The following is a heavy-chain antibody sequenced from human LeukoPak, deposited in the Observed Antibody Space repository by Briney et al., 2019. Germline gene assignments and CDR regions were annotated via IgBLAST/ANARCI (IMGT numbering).Heavy chain of an antibody. CDR3: ARPRRNSGTAVFDY. Sequence: ASVKVSCKASGYTFTSYGISWVRQAPGQGLEWMGWISAYNGNTNYAQKLQGRVTMTTDTSTSTAYMELRSLRSEDTAVYYCARPRRNSGTAVFDYWGQGTLVTVSS. D-gene: IGHD1-26*01. CDR1: GYTFTSYG. CDR2: ISAYNGNT. J-gene: IGHJ4*02. V-gene: IGHV1-18*01.